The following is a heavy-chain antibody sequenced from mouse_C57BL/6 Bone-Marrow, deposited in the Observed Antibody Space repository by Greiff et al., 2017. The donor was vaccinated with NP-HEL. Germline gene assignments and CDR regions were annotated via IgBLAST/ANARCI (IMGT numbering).Heavy chain of an antibody. Sequence: VQLQQSGAELARPGASVKLSCKASGYTFTSYGISWVKQRTGQGLEWIGEIYPRSGNTYYNEKFKGKATLTADKSSSPAYMELRSLTSEDSAVYFCARDYGRGFYFDYWGQGTTLTVSS. CDR1: GYTFTSYG. CDR3: ARDYGRGFYFDY. CDR2: IYPRSGNT. V-gene: IGHV1-81*01. D-gene: IGHD1-1*01. J-gene: IGHJ2*01.